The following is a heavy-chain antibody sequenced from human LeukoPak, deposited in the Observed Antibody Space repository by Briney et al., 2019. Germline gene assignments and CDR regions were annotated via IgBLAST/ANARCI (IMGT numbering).Heavy chain of an antibody. V-gene: IGHV3-23*01. J-gene: IGHJ4*02. D-gene: IGHD2-15*01. CDR3: AKGRTVSSYSASAY. Sequence: PGGSLRLSCAASGFTFNTYAMNWVRQAPGKGLEWVSVIGGNGAEIFYADSVKGRFTISRDNSKNTLYLEMNSLRAEDTAVYYCAKGRTVSSYSASAYWGQGTLATVSS. CDR1: GFTFNTYA. CDR2: IGGNGAEI.